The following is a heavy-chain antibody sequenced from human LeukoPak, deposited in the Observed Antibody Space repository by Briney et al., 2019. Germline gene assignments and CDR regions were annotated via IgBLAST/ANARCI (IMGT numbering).Heavy chain of an antibody. CDR3: ARDWHYYDSSGPDTPFDY. CDR2: ISYSGST. CDR1: GGSISGYY. J-gene: IGHJ4*02. V-gene: IGHV4-59*01. Sequence: SETLSLTCTVSGGSISGYYWSWIRQPPGKGLEWVGYISYSGSTNYNPSLKSRVTISVDTSKNQFSLKLSSVTAADTAVYYCARDWHYYDSSGPDTPFDYWGQGTLVTVSS. D-gene: IGHD3-22*01.